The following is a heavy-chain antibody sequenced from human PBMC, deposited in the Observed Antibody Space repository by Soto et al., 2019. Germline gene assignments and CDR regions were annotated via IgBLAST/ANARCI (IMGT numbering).Heavy chain of an antibody. CDR1: GFTFNNYA. Sequence: EVQVLDSGGGLVQPGGSLRLSCAASGFTFNNYAMSWVRQAPGKGLEWVSSISGSGDTTYYADSVKGRFGIFRDNSRNMVFLKLNSLRAEDTDLYLSAKNNLFGSGTKDYWGQGTLVTVSS. CDR3: AKNNLFGSGTKDY. V-gene: IGHV3-23*01. CDR2: ISGSGDTT. D-gene: IGHD3-10*01. J-gene: IGHJ4*02.